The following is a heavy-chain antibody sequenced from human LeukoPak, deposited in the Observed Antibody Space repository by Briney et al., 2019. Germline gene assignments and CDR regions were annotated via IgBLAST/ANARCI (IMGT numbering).Heavy chain of an antibody. J-gene: IGHJ4*02. D-gene: IGHD6-19*01. CDR2: IYWNDDN. V-gene: IGHV2-5*01. CDR1: GFSLSTRGVG. Sequence: SGPTLVNPTQTLTLTCTFSGFSLSTRGVGVGGIRQPPGKALEWHALIYWNDDNRYSPSLKSRLTITKDTSKNQVVLTMTNMDPVDTARYYCAHGSGWLYDYWGQGTLVTVSS. CDR3: AHGSGWLYDY.